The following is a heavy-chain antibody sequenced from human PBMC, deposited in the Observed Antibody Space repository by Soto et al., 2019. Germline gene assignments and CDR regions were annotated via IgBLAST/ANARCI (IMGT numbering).Heavy chain of an antibody. CDR2: SGSGGST. V-gene: IGHV3-23*01. CDR1: GVTFISYA. CDR3: ASNVDTAMGLYYYYGMDV. Sequence: GGSLRLSSAASGVTFISYAMSWVRQATGKGLEWVSASGSGGSTYYADSVKGRFTISRDNSKNTLYLQMNSLRAEDTAVYYCASNVDTAMGLYYYYGMDVWGQGTTVTVSS. D-gene: IGHD5-18*01. J-gene: IGHJ6*02.